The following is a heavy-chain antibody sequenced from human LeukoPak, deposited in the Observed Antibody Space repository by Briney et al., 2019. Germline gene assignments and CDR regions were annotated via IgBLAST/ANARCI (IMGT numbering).Heavy chain of an antibody. V-gene: IGHV1-18*01. CDR1: GYTFTSYG. J-gene: IGHJ3*02. CDR3: ARDVVVAATWHDAFDI. CDR2: ISAYNGNT. Sequence: ASVKVSCKASGYTFTSYGISWVRQAPGQGLEWMGWISAYNGNTNYAQKLQGGVTMTTDTSTSTAYMELRSLRSDDTAVYYCARDVVVAATWHDAFDIWGQGTMVTVSS. D-gene: IGHD2-15*01.